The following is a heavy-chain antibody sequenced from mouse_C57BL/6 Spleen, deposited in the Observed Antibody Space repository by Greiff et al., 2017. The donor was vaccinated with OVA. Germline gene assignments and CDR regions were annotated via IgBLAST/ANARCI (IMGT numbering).Heavy chain of an antibody. CDR1: GFNITDYY. V-gene: IGHV14-2*01. CDR2: IDPEDGET. D-gene: IGHD1-1*01. CDR3: ASPFITTVPGFAY. Sequence: DVKLVESGAELVKPGASVKLSCTASGFNITDYYMHWVKQRTEQGLEWIGRIDPEDGETKYAPEFQGKATITADTSSNTAYLQLSSLTSEDTAVYYCASPFITTVPGFAYWGQGTLVTVSA. J-gene: IGHJ3*01.